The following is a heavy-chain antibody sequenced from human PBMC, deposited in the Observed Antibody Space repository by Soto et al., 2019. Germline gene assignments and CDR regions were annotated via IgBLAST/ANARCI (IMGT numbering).Heavy chain of an antibody. CDR3: AGGGIAAAGSNWFDP. D-gene: IGHD6-13*01. CDR1: GYTFTSYA. J-gene: IGHJ5*02. Sequence: QVQLVQSGAEVKKPGASVKVSCKASGYTFTSYAMHWVRQAPGQRLEWMGWINAGNGNTKYSQKLQGRVTITRDTSASTAYMELSSLRSEDTAVYYWAGGGIAAAGSNWFDPWGQGTLVTVSS. V-gene: IGHV1-3*01. CDR2: INAGNGNT.